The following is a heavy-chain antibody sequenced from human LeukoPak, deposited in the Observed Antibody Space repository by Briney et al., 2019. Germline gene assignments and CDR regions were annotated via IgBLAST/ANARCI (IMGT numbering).Heavy chain of an antibody. CDR1: GYTFTGYY. CDR2: ISAYNGNT. V-gene: IGHV1-18*04. CDR3: AGYYYDSSGYPRPWFDP. J-gene: IGHJ5*02. D-gene: IGHD3-22*01. Sequence: GASVKVSCKASGYTFTGYYMHWVRQAPGQGLEWMGWISAYNGNTNFAQKLQGRVTLTTDTSTGTAYMELRSLRSDDTAVYYCAGYYYDSSGYPRPWFDPWGQGTLVTVSS.